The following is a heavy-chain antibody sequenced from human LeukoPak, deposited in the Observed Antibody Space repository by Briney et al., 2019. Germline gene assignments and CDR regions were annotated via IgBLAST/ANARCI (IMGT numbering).Heavy chain of an antibody. J-gene: IGHJ4*02. CDR2: ISGSGGST. CDR1: GCTFSSYA. Sequence: GGSLRLSCAASGCTFSSYAMSWVRQAPGKGLEWVSAISGSGGSTYYADSVKGRFTISRDNSKNTLYLQMNSLRAEDTAVYYCAKDEIEYSSSSYYFDYWGQGTLVTVSS. D-gene: IGHD6-6*01. V-gene: IGHV3-23*01. CDR3: AKDEIEYSSSSYYFDY.